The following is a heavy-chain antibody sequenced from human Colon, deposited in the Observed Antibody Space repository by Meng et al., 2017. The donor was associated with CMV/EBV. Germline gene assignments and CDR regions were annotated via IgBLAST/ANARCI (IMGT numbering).Heavy chain of an antibody. CDR1: GYDSTTYW. J-gene: IGHJ4*02. CDR2: IFPGDSDT. Sequence: GSSLKISCKSSGYDSTTYWIDWVRQLPGQGLEWMGVIFPGDSDTRYSPSFEGQVTISADKSTDTAYLHLNTLKASDTAMYFCARLHRPSRNSGTSYFDYWGQGTLVTSPQ. CDR3: ARLHRPSRNSGTSYFDY. V-gene: IGHV5-51*01. D-gene: IGHD1-1*01.